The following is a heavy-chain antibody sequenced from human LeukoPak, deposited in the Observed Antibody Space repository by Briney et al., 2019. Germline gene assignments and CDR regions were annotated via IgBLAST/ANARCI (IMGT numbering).Heavy chain of an antibody. V-gene: IGHV3-74*01. CDR1: GFIFSSYW. CDR3: VRVTLYYYDSESYYFFEH. D-gene: IGHD3-10*01. J-gene: IGHJ4*02. Sequence: GGSLRLSCAASGFIFSSYWMHWVRHAPGKGLAWVSRINTDGSSTSYADSVKGRFTISRDNAKNTLYLQMNSLRAEDTAVYYCVRVTLYYYDSESYYFFEHWGQGTPVTASS. CDR2: INTDGSST.